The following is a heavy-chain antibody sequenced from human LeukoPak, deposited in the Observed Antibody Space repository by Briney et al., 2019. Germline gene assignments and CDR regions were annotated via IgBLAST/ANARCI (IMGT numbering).Heavy chain of an antibody. CDR1: GFSFSGYS. V-gene: IGHV3-48*04. D-gene: IGHD6-13*01. Sequence: GSLRLSCAASGFSFSGYSMNWVRQAPGKGLEWVSYISSSSSTIYYADSVKGRFTISRDNAKNSLYLQMNSLRAEDTALYYCAKDVAAADSYYYYYGMDVWGQGTTVTVSS. J-gene: IGHJ6*02. CDR3: AKDVAAADSYYYYYGMDV. CDR2: ISSSSSTI.